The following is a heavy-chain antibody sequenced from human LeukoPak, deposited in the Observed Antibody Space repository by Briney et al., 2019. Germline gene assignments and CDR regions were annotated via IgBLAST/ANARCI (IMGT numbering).Heavy chain of an antibody. Sequence: GGSLRLSCAASGFTFSSYWMHWVRQAPGKGLVWVSRINSDGSSTSYADSVKGRFTISGDNAKNTLYLQMNSLRAEDTAVYYCAKLYDFWSGYYMDRDYWGQGTLVTVSS. CDR1: GFTFSSYW. D-gene: IGHD3-3*01. CDR3: AKLYDFWSGYYMDRDY. J-gene: IGHJ4*02. CDR2: INSDGSST. V-gene: IGHV3-74*01.